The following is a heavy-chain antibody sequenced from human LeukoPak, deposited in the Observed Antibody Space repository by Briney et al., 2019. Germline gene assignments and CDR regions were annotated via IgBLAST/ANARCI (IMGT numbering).Heavy chain of an antibody. J-gene: IGHJ4*02. CDR1: GGSFSGYY. V-gene: IGHV4-34*01. Sequence: SETLSLTCAVYGGSFSGYYWSWIRQPPGKGLEWIGEINHSGSTDYNPSLKSRVTISVDTSKNQFSLKLSSVTAADTAVYYCARGRALDYWGQGTLVTVSS. CDR2: INHSGST. CDR3: ARGRALDY.